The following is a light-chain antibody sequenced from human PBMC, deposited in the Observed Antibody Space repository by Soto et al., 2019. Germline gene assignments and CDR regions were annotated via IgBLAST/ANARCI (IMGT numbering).Light chain of an antibody. J-gene: IGKJ1*01. CDR2: GAS. CDR3: QQYNNWGT. CDR1: QSVSSD. Sequence: EIVMTQSPATLSVSPGERATLSCRASQSVSSDLAWYQKKPGQAPRLLIYGASTRATGIPARFRGSGSGTDFTLTISSLQSEDFAVYYCQQYNNWGTFGQGTMVEIK. V-gene: IGKV3-15*01.